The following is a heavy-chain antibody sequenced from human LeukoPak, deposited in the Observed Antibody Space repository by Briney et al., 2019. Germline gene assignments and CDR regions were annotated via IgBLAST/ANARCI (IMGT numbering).Heavy chain of an antibody. D-gene: IGHD6-19*01. Sequence: GGSLSLSCAASGFTFSSYSMNWVRQAPGKGLEWVSYISSSSTIYYADSVKGRFTISRDNAKNSLYLQMNSLRAEDTALYYCAKAFIAVAAVDAFDIWGQGTMVTVSS. J-gene: IGHJ3*02. CDR2: ISSSSTI. CDR3: AKAFIAVAAVDAFDI. V-gene: IGHV3-48*01. CDR1: GFTFSSYS.